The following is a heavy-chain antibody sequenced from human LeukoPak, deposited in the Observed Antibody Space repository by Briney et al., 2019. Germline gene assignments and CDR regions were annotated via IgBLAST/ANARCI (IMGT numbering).Heavy chain of an antibody. CDR3: AREAVARFGYMDV. CDR2: IYPPDSET. CDR1: GYSFISYW. Sequence: GESLKISCKTSGYSFISYWIGRVRQRPGKDLEWLGVIYPPDSETRYGPSFQGHVTMSADRSIKTVYLELSGLKASDTAMYYCAREAVARFGYMDVWGNGTKVTVSS. D-gene: IGHD6-19*01. J-gene: IGHJ6*03. V-gene: IGHV5-51*01.